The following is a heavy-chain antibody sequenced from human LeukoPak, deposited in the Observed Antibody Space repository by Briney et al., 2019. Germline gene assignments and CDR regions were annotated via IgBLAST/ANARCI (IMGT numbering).Heavy chain of an antibody. D-gene: IGHD1-26*01. Sequence: SVKVSCKASGGTFSSYTINWVRQAHGQGIEWMGRIIPILGIANYAQKFQGRVTITADKSTSTAYMELSSLTSEDTDVYYCARTNTWELRDAFDIWGQGTMVTVSS. CDR1: GGTFSSYT. CDR3: ARTNTWELRDAFDI. CDR2: IIPILGIA. J-gene: IGHJ3*02. V-gene: IGHV1-69*02.